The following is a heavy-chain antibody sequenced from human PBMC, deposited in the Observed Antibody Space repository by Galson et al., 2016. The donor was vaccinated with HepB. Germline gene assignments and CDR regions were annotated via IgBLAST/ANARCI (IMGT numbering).Heavy chain of an antibody. J-gene: IGHJ4*02. CDR1: GFTFSTYT. D-gene: IGHD1-26*01. CDR2: ISDRSTRK. CDR3: AKLLVGLVGATTYDY. V-gene: IGHV3-23*01. Sequence: SLRLSCAASGFTFSTYTMSWVRQAPGKGLEWVSGISDRSTRKNYADSVKGRFTISRDDSKNTLYLQMSSLRAEDTAVYYCAKLLVGLVGATTYDYWGQGTLVTVSS.